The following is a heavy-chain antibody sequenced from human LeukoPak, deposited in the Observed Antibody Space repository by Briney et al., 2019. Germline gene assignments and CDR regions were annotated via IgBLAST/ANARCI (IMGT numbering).Heavy chain of an antibody. Sequence: ASVKVSCKASGYTFTSYGISWVRQAPGQGLEWMGWISAYSGNTNYAQKLQGRVTMTTDTSTSTAYMELRSLRSDDTAVYYCARAGGSTIFGVVIRANDFDYWGQGTLVTVSS. D-gene: IGHD3-3*01. V-gene: IGHV1-18*01. CDR1: GYTFTSYG. J-gene: IGHJ4*02. CDR3: ARAGGSTIFGVVIRANDFDY. CDR2: ISAYSGNT.